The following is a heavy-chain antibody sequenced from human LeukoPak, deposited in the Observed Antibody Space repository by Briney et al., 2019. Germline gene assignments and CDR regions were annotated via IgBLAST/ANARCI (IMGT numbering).Heavy chain of an antibody. CDR1: GFTFSSYA. V-gene: IGHV3-23*01. CDR2: ISGSGGST. CDR3: AKDNGIAVAGSVDY. D-gene: IGHD6-19*01. J-gene: IGHJ4*02. Sequence: GGSLRLSCAASGFTFSSYAMSWVRQAPGKGLEWVSAISGSGGSTYYADSVKGRFTISRDNSKNTLYLQMNSLRAEDTAVYYCAKDNGIAVAGSVDYRGQGTLVTVSS.